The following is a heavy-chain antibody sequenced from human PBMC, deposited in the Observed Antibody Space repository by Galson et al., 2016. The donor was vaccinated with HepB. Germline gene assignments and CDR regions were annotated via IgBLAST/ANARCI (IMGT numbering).Heavy chain of an antibody. J-gene: IGHJ6*02. D-gene: IGHD6-6*01. CDR1: VFTFSNYA. V-gene: IGHV3-23*01. CDR3: AKGRRIAARPGYYYYGVDV. CDR2: ISGSGGST. Sequence: SLRLSCAASVFTFSNYAMSWVRQAPGKGLEWVSGISGSGGSTYYADSVKGRFTISRDNSKNTLYLQMNSLRAEDTAVYYCAKGRRIAARPGYYYYGVDVWGQGTTVTVSS.